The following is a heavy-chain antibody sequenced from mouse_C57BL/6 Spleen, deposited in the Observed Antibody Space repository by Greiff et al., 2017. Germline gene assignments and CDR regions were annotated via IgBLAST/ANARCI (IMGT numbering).Heavy chain of an antibody. V-gene: IGHV5-6*01. J-gene: IGHJ2*01. CDR2: ISSGGSYT. Sequence: EVQRVESGGDLVKPGGSLKLSCAASGFTFSSSGMSWVRQTPDKRLGWVATISSGGSYTYYPDSVKGRFTISRDNAKNTLYLQMSSLKSEDTAMYYCARLKGNYFDYWGQGTTLTVSS. CDR3: ARLKGNYFDY. CDR1: GFTFSSSG.